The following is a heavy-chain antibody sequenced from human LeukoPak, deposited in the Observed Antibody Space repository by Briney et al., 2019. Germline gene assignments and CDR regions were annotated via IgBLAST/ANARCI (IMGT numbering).Heavy chain of an antibody. D-gene: IGHD1-26*01. CDR2: ISGSGGST. J-gene: IGHJ4*02. CDR1: GFSFSSYG. CDR3: AKVQDTVGATPPFDY. Sequence: GGSLRLSCVVSGFSFSSYGMHWVRQAPGKGLERVSAISGSGGSTYYADSVKGRFTISRDNSKNTLYPQMNSLRAEDTAVYYCAKVQDTVGATPPFDYWGQGTLVTVSS. V-gene: IGHV3-23*01.